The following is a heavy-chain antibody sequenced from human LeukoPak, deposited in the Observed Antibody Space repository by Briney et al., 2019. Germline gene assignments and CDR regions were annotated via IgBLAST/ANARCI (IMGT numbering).Heavy chain of an antibody. V-gene: IGHV3-23*01. D-gene: IGHD3-22*01. J-gene: IGHJ4*02. CDR2: ISGSGGST. CDR3: AKIPYDSSGYYSHFDY. Sequence: GGSLRLSCAASGFTFSSYAMSWVRQAPGKGLEWVSDISGSGGSTYYADSVKGRFTISRDNSKNTLYLQMNSLRAEDTAVYYCAKIPYDSSGYYSHFDYWGQGTLVTVSS. CDR1: GFTFSSYA.